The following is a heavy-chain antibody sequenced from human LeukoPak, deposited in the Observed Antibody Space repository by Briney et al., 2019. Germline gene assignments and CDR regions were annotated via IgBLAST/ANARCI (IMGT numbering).Heavy chain of an antibody. CDR3: AKVDRAPWIQLWLTLDY. V-gene: IGHV3-23*01. D-gene: IGHD5-18*01. J-gene: IGHJ4*02. CDR2: ISGSGST. CDR1: GFTFSSYA. Sequence: GGSLRLSCAASGFTFSSYAMSWVRQAPGKGLEWVSAISGSGSTYYADSVKGRFTISRDNSKNTLYLQMNSLRAEDTAVYYCAKVDRAPWIQLWLTLDYWGQGTLVTVSS.